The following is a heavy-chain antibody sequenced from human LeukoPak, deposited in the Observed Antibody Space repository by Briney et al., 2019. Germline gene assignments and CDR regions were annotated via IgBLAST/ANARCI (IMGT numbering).Heavy chain of an antibody. J-gene: IGHJ4*02. CDR1: GGSFSGLY. CDR2: INHSGST. D-gene: IGHD6-13*01. CDR3: ARERVAAAGIRGLRTKDY. V-gene: IGHV4-34*01. Sequence: SETLSLTCAVYGGSFSGLYWSWIRQPPGKGLEWIGEINHSGSTNYNPSLKSRVTISVDTSKNQFSLKLSSVTAADTAVYYCARERVAAAGIRGLRTKDYWGQGTLVTVSS.